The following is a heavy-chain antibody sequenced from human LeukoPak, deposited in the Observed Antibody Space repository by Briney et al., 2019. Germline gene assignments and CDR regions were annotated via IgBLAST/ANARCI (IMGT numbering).Heavy chain of an antibody. CDR1: GFTFSNNW. CDR3: ARGYGSGSSHIDY. Sequence: GGSLRLSCAASGFTFSNNWMSWVRQAPGKGLEWVSYISSSGTTIYYAASVKGRFTISRDNAKNSLYLQMNSLRAEDTAVYYCARGYGSGSSHIDYWGQGTLVTVSS. V-gene: IGHV3-48*04. CDR2: ISSSGTTI. J-gene: IGHJ4*02. D-gene: IGHD3-10*01.